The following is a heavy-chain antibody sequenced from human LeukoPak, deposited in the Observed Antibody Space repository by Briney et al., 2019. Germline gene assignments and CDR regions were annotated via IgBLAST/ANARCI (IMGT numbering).Heavy chain of an antibody. D-gene: IGHD3-3*01. V-gene: IGHV4-34*01. CDR2: INHSGST. CDR3: AEGRSVLDI. CDR1: GGSFGGYY. Sequence: SETLSLTCAVYGGSFGGYYWSWIRQPPGKGLEWIGEINHSGSTNYNPSLKSRVTISVDTSKNQFSLKLSSVTAADTAVYYCAEGRSVLDIWGQGTMVTVS. J-gene: IGHJ3*02.